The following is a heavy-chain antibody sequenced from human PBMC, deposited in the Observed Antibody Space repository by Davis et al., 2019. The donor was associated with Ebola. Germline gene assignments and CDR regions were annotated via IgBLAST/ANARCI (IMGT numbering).Heavy chain of an antibody. CDR2: IGSSSSYI. CDR3: ARDKFYYDSSGYGYYYGTDV. Sequence: GESLKISCAASGFTFSSYSMNWVRQAPGKGLEWVSSIGSSSSYIYYADSVKGRFTISSDNAKKSLYLHMNSLRAEDTAVYYCARDKFYYDSSGYGYYYGTDVWGQGTTVTVSS. D-gene: IGHD3-22*01. J-gene: IGHJ6*02. CDR1: GFTFSSYS. V-gene: IGHV3-21*01.